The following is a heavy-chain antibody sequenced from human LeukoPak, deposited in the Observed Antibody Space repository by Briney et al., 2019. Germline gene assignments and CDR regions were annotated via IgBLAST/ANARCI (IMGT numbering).Heavy chain of an antibody. J-gene: IGHJ5*02. D-gene: IGHD6-19*01. CDR1: GGSISSYY. CDR3: ARIGYSSGLNWFDP. Sequence: SETLSLTCTVSGGSISSYYWSWIRQPAGKGLEWIGRIYTSGSTNYNPSLKSRVTMSVDTSKNQFSLKLSSVTAADTAVYYCARIGYSSGLNWFDPWGQGTPVTVSS. V-gene: IGHV4-4*07. CDR2: IYTSGST.